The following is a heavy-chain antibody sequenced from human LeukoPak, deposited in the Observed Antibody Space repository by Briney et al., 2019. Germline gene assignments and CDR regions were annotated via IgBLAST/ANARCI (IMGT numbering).Heavy chain of an antibody. Sequence: GGSLRLSCVASGFSLSGYWMYWVRQAPGKGLMYISRNNGDGSTTNYADVVKGRFTMSRDNVKSTLYLQMNSLRVEDTAVYYCARDPRNVGLAPWGQGTLVTVSS. CDR1: GFSLSGYW. CDR3: ARDPRNVGLAP. V-gene: IGHV3-74*01. CDR2: NNGDGSTT. D-gene: IGHD2-15*01. J-gene: IGHJ5*02.